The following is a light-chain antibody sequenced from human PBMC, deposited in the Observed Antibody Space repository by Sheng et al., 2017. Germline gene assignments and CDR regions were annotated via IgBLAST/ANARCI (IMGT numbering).Light chain of an antibody. J-gene: IGLJ2*01. CDR2: QDT. CDR3: QSYDSSLSGSV. V-gene: IGLV3-1*01. Sequence: SYELTQPPSVSVSPGQTASITCSGDKLGDKFACWYQQRAGQSPVLVIYQDTKRPSGVPDRFSGSKSGTSASLAITGLQAEDEADYYCQSYDSSLSGSVFGGGTKLTVL. CDR1: KLGDKF.